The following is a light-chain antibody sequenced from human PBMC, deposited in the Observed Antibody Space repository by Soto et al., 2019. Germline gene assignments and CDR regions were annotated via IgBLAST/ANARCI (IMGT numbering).Light chain of an antibody. Sequence: EIVLTQSPGTLSLSPGERATLSCRASQSVSSSYLAWYQQKPGQAPRLLIYGASSRATGIPDRFSGSGSGTDFTLTISSLQSEDFAVYHCQQYNNWPPTFGQGTKVEIK. CDR2: GAS. CDR1: QSVSSSY. J-gene: IGKJ1*01. V-gene: IGKV3-20*01. CDR3: QQYNNWPPT.